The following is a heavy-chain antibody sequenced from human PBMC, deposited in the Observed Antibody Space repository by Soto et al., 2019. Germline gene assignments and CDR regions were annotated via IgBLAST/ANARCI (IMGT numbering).Heavy chain of an antibody. V-gene: IGHV1-58*01. Sequence: SVKVSCKASGFTFTSSAVQWVRQARGQRLEWIGWIVVGSGNTNYAQKFQERVTITRDMSTSTAYMELSSLRSEDTAVYYCAADRGEYFYYYYGMGVWGQGTTVTVSS. D-gene: IGHD2-2*01. CDR2: IVVGSGNT. J-gene: IGHJ6*02. CDR1: GFTFTSSA. CDR3: AADRGEYFYYYYGMGV.